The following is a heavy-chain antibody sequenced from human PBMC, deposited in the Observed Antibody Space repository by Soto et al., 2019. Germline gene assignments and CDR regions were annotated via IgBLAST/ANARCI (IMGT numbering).Heavy chain of an antibody. CDR2: MYPGDSDT. V-gene: IGHV5-51*01. J-gene: IGHJ4*02. CDR1: GYSFTNYW. CDR3: ARRPSRWYYFDY. Sequence: ESLKISCKGSGYSFTNYWIGWVRQMPGKGLEWMGIMYPGDSDTRYSPSFQGQVTMSADRSISTAYLQWSSLKASDTAIYYCARRPSRWYYFDYWGEGTLVTVSS. D-gene: IGHD2-2*01.